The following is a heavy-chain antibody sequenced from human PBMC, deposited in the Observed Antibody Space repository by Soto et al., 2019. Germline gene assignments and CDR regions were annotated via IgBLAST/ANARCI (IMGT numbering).Heavy chain of an antibody. V-gene: IGHV3-23*01. Sequence: EVQLLESGGGLVQPGGSLRLSCAASGFTFSSYAMSWVRQAPGKGLEWVSAISGSGGSTYYADSVKGRFTISRDNSKNTLYLQMNSLRAEDTAVYYCAKDLREQYYYGSGSYDWFDPWGQGTLVTVSS. D-gene: IGHD3-10*01. J-gene: IGHJ5*02. CDR2: ISGSGGST. CDR3: AKDLREQYYYGSGSYDWFDP. CDR1: GFTFSSYA.